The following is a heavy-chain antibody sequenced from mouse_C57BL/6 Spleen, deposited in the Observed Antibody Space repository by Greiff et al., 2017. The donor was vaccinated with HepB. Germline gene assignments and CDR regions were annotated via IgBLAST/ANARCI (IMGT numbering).Heavy chain of an antibody. CDR3: ARELGGSYFDY. V-gene: IGHV5-16*01. J-gene: IGHJ2*01. CDR2: INYDGSST. Sequence: EVNVVESEGGLVQPGSSMKLSCTASGFTFSDYYMAWVRQVPEKGLEWVANINYDGSSTYYLDSLKSRFIISRDNAKNILYLQMSSLKSEDTATYYCARELGGSYFDYWGQGTTLTVSS. CDR1: GFTFSDYY. D-gene: IGHD3-3*01.